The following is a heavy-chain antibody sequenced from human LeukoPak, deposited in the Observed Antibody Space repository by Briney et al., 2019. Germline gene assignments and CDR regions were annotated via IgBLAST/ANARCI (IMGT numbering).Heavy chain of an antibody. V-gene: IGHV3-74*01. D-gene: IGHD1-26*01. Sequence: PGGSLRLSCAASGFTFSSYWMHWVRQAPGKGLVWVSRINSDGSTTGYTDSVKGRFAISRDNSKNTLYLQMNSLRAEDTAVYYCARDRVASGIYNDAFDIWGQGTMVTVSS. J-gene: IGHJ3*02. CDR2: INSDGSTT. CDR1: GFTFSSYW. CDR3: ARDRVASGIYNDAFDI.